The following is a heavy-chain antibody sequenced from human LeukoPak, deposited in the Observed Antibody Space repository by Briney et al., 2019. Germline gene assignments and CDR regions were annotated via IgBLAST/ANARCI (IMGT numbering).Heavy chain of an antibody. J-gene: IGHJ4*02. Sequence: ASVKVSCKASGYTFTSYDINWVRQATGQGLGWMGWMNPNSGNTGYAQKFQGRVTMTRNTSISTAYMELSSLRSEDTAVYYCASPPLRFPTVDYWGQGTLVTVSS. D-gene: IGHD3-3*01. CDR2: MNPNSGNT. V-gene: IGHV1-8*01. CDR1: GYTFTSYD. CDR3: ASPPLRFPTVDY.